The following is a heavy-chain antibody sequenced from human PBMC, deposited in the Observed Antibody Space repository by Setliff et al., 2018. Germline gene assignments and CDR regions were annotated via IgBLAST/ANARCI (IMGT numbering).Heavy chain of an antibody. CDR2: IDWDDDK. D-gene: IGHD6-13*01. J-gene: IGHJ4*02. Sequence: SGPTLVNPTQTLTLTCTFSGFSLNASGMRVSWIRQPPGKALEWLARIDWDDDKFYSTSLKTRLTISKDTSKKQVVLTMTNMDPVDTATYYCARISASSSHFDYWGPGTLVTVSS. V-gene: IGHV2-70*04. CDR1: GFSLNASGMR. CDR3: ARISASSSHFDY.